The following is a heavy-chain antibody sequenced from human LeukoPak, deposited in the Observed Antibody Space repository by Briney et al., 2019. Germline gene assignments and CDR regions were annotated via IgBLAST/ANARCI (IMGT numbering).Heavy chain of an antibody. CDR3: ARDRRTPHSAYDWGHLDY. CDR1: GFNFGDYY. Sequence: PGGSLRLSCAASGFNFGDYYMTWIRQAPGKGLEWIAYINSNGYTIYYTDSVKGRFTISRDNDNHSLYLQMNGLRADDTAIYYCARDRRTPHSAYDWGHLDYWGQGIRVTVSS. D-gene: IGHD5-12*01. J-gene: IGHJ4*02. CDR2: INSNGYTI. V-gene: IGHV3-11*01.